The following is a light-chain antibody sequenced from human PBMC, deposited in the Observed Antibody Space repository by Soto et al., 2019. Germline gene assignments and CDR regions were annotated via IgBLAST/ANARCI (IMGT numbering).Light chain of an antibody. V-gene: IGKV3-20*01. CDR3: QDYGSSEWT. CDR1: QNVRSNY. J-gene: IGKJ1*01. Sequence: EIVLTQSPGTLSLSPGERVTLSCRASQNVRSNYLAWYQQKPGQAPRLLIYGASTRASGIPERLSGSGSGTDFTLTISRLAPEDFAVYYCQDYGSSEWTFGQGTKVDIK. CDR2: GAS.